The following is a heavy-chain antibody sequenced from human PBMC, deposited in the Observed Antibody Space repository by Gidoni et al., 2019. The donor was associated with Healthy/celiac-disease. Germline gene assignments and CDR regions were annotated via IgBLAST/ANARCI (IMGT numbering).Heavy chain of an antibody. CDR1: GNTFTSYD. Sequence: QVQLVQSGAEVRKPGASVKVSCKASGNTFTSYDINWVRQATGQVLEWMGWMKPNGGNTGYPQKFQGRVTMTRNTSISTPYMQLSSLRSEDTVVYYCASITMVRGVMGDWGQGTQVTVSS. J-gene: IGHJ4*02. V-gene: IGHV1-8*01. CDR3: ASITMVRGVMGD. D-gene: IGHD3-10*01. CDR2: MKPNGGNT.